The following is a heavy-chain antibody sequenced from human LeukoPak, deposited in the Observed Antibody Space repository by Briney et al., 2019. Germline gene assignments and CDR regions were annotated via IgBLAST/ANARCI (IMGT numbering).Heavy chain of an antibody. J-gene: IGHJ4*02. CDR1: GFTLSDYA. CDR3: AREYSDSSGHYYGLDN. CDR2: ISYPRSYH. Sequence: QSGGSLRLSCAASGFTLSDYAMHWVRQAPGRGLEWVALISYPRSYHYYIDSVKGRFTSSRDDSKNTFLQMNSLRAEDTALYYCAREYSDSSGHYYGLDNWGQGTLVTVSS. V-gene: IGHV3-30-3*01. D-gene: IGHD3-22*01.